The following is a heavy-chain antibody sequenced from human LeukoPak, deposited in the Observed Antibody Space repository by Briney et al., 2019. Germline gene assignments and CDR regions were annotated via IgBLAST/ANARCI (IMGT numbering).Heavy chain of an antibody. D-gene: IGHD3-10*01. CDR2: ISSSSKTI. CDR1: GFTFSSYT. CDR3: ARWYYYGSGSLDY. V-gene: IGHV3-48*02. J-gene: IGHJ4*02. Sequence: GGSLRLSCATSGFTFSSYTMNWVRQAPGRGLEWVSYISSSSKTIYYADSVKGRFTISRDNAKNSLYLQMNSLRDEDTAVYYCARWYYYGSGSLDYWGQGTLVTVSP.